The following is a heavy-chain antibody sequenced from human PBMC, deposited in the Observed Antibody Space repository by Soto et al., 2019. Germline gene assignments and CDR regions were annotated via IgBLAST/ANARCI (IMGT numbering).Heavy chain of an antibody. CDR3: ARDLAIFGSDNWFDP. CDR2: ISAYNGNT. CDR1: GYTFTSYG. V-gene: IGHV1-18*01. Sequence: QVQLVQSGAEVKKPGASVKVSCKASGYTFTSYGISWVRQAPGQGLEWMGWISAYNGNTNYAQKLQSRVTMTTDTSTSTAYMELRSLRSDDTAVYYCARDLAIFGSDNWFDPWGQGTLVTVSS. J-gene: IGHJ5*02. D-gene: IGHD3-3*01.